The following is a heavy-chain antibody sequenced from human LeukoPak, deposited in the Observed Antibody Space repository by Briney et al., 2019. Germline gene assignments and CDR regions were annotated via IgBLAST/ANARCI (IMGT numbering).Heavy chain of an antibody. J-gene: IGHJ6*02. CDR2: ISAYNGNT. CDR3: GREGYSYGYTNYDMDV. D-gene: IGHD5-18*01. CDR1: GYTFTSYG. Sequence: ASVKVSCKASGYTFTSYGISWVRQAPGQGLEWMGWISAYNGNTNYAQKLQGRVTMTTDTSTSTAYMELRRLRSDDTAVYYCGREGYSYGYTNYDMDVWGQGTTVTVSS. V-gene: IGHV1-18*01.